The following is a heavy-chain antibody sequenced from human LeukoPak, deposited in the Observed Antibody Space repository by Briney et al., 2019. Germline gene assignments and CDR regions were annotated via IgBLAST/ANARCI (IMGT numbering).Heavy chain of an antibody. Sequence: NTSETLSLTCTVSGYSISSGYHWGWIRQPPGKGLEWIGSIYHSGSTYYNPSLKSRVTISVDTSKNQFSLKLRSVTAADTAVYYCARHVPLGYCSSTSCYGKFDYWGQGTLVTVSS. CDR3: ARHVPLGYCSSTSCYGKFDY. CDR1: GYSISSGYH. J-gene: IGHJ4*02. CDR2: IYHSGST. D-gene: IGHD2-2*01. V-gene: IGHV4-38-2*02.